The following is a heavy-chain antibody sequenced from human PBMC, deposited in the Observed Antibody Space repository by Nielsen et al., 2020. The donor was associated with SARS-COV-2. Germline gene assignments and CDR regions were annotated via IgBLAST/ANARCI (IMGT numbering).Heavy chain of an antibody. D-gene: IGHD6-6*01. V-gene: IGHV1-18*04. Sequence: ASVKVSCKASGYTFTSYGISWVRQAPGQGLEWMGWISAYNGNTNYAQKLQGRVTMTTDTSTSTAYMELRSLRSDGTAVYYCARADKQLVQYYYYYYMDVWGKGTTVTVSS. CDR2: ISAYNGNT. CDR1: GYTFTSYG. CDR3: ARADKQLVQYYYYYYMDV. J-gene: IGHJ6*03.